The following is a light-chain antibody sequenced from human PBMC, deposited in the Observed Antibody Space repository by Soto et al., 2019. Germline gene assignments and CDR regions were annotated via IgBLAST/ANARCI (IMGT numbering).Light chain of an antibody. V-gene: IGKV1D-12*01. CDR3: QQANRFPFT. CDR2: AAS. J-gene: IGKJ3*01. Sequence: DIQITQSPSSVSASVGDRVTITCRASQGISSCLAWYQQKPGKAPKLLIYAASSLQSGVPSRFSGSGSGTDFTLTISCLQAEDFASYYCQQANRFPFTFGPGTKGDIK. CDR1: QGISSC.